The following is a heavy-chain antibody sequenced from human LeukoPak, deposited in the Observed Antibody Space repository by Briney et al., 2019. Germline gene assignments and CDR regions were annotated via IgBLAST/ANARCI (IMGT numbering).Heavy chain of an antibody. Sequence: PGGSLRLSCAASGFTFSSYGMHWVRQAPGKGLEWVAFIRYDGSNKYYADSVKGRFTISRDNSKNTLYLQMNSLRAEDTAVYYCARDRFTMYYYDSSGLDYWGQGTLVTVSS. CDR1: GFTFSSYG. J-gene: IGHJ4*02. CDR3: ARDRFTMYYYDSSGLDY. V-gene: IGHV3-30*02. D-gene: IGHD3-22*01. CDR2: IRYDGSNK.